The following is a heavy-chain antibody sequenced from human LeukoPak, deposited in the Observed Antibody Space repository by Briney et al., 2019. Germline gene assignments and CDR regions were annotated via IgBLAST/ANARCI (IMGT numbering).Heavy chain of an antibody. V-gene: IGHV4-39*07. J-gene: IGHJ4*02. CDR2: IYYSGST. Sequence: SETLSLTCTVSGGSISSSSYYWGWIRQPPGKGLEWIGSIYYSGSTYYNPSLKSRVTISVDTSKNQFSLKLSSVTAADTAVYYCARSSSWHFDYWGQGTLVTVSS. CDR1: GGSISSSSYY. D-gene: IGHD6-13*01. CDR3: ARSSSWHFDY.